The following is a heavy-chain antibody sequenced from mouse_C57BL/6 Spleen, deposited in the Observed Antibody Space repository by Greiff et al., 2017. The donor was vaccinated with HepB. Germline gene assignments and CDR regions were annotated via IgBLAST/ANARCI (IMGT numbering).Heavy chain of an antibody. CDR1: GFNIKNTY. D-gene: IGHD1-1*01. CDR2: IDPANGNT. V-gene: IGHV14-3*01. CDR3: ARGYYGSSPYFDY. Sequence: VQLKESVAELVRPGASVKLSCTASGFNIKNTYMHWVKQRPEQGLEWIGRIDPANGNTKYAPKFQGKATITADTSSNTAYLQLSSLTSEDTAIYYCARGYYGSSPYFDYWGQGTTLTVSS. J-gene: IGHJ2*01.